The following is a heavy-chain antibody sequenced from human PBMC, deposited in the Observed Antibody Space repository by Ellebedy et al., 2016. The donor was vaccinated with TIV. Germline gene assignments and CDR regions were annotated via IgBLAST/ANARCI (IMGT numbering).Heavy chain of an antibody. D-gene: IGHD3-22*01. J-gene: IGHJ3*02. CDR3: AREVGVDSSGYPTDDAFDI. Sequence: ASVKVSCXASGYTFTSYYMHWVRQAPGQGLEWMGIINPSGGSTSYAQKFQGRVTMTRDTSTSTVYMELSSLRSEDTAVYYCAREVGVDSSGYPTDDAFDIWGQGTMVTVSS. V-gene: IGHV1-46*01. CDR1: GYTFTSYY. CDR2: INPSGGST.